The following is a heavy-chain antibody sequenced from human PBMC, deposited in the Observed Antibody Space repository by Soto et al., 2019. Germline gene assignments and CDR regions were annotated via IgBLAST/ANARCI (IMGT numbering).Heavy chain of an antibody. Sequence: QVQLQESGPGLVKPSQTLSLTCTVSGGSISSGGYYWSWIRQHPGQGLEWIGYIYYSGSTYYNPSRKSRVTISVDTSKTQFSLKLSSVTAADTAVYYCATYCSGGSCYLDYWGQGTLVTVSS. J-gene: IGHJ4*02. D-gene: IGHD2-15*01. CDR3: ATYCSGGSCYLDY. CDR2: IYYSGST. V-gene: IGHV4-31*03. CDR1: GGSISSGGYY.